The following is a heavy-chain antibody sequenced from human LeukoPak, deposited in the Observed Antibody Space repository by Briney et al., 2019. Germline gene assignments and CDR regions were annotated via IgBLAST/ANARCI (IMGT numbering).Heavy chain of an antibody. J-gene: IGHJ5*02. CDR1: GDSISSTNFY. D-gene: IGHD2-21*01. V-gene: IGHV4-39*07. CDR2: IYNTGST. CDR3: ARDGLHNWFDP. Sequence: SETLSLTCTVSGDSISSTNFYWGWIRQPPGKGLEWIGSIYNTGSTYYNPSLKSRVTISVDSSKNQFSLILNSVTAADTAVYYCARDGLHNWFDPWGQGTLVTVSS.